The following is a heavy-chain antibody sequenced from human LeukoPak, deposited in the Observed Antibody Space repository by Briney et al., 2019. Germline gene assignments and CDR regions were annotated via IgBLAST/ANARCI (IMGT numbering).Heavy chain of an antibody. D-gene: IGHD6-13*01. J-gene: IGHJ4*02. CDR3: ARVLRWAAAGFDY. CDR2: ISYDGSNK. Sequence: PGRSLRLSCAASGFTFSSFAMHWVRQAPGKGLEWVAVISYDGSNKYYADSVKGRFTISRDNSKNTLYLQMNSLRAEDTAVYYCARVLRWAAAGFDYWGQGTLVTVSS. V-gene: IGHV3-30-3*01. CDR1: GFTFSSFA.